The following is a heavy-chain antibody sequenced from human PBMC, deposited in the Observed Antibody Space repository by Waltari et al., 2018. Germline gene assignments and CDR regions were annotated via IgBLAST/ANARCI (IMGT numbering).Heavy chain of an antibody. CDR1: GFIFNNYW. V-gene: IGHV3-74*01. Sequence: EVQLVESGGGLVQPGGSLRLSCVASGFIFNNYWMHWVRQAPGKGLVSVSHINTDGSITNYADSVKGRFTISRDNAKNTLFLQMNSLRAEDTAVYYCVMYSSSFLGDCWGQGTLVTVSS. CDR3: VMYSSSFLGDC. CDR2: INTDGSIT. J-gene: IGHJ4*02. D-gene: IGHD6-13*01.